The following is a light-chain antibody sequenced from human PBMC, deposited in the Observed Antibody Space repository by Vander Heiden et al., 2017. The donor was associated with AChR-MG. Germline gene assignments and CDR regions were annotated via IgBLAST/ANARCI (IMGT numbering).Light chain of an antibody. J-gene: IGLJ2*01. Sequence: SYELTQPPSVSVSPGQTVSIPCSGDKLGDKYACWYQQKPGQSPVLVIYQDSKRPSGIPERFSGSNSGNTATLTISGTQAMDEADYYCQAWDSTTGVLFGGGTKLTVL. V-gene: IGLV3-1*01. CDR1: KLGDKY. CDR2: QDS. CDR3: QAWDSTTGVL.